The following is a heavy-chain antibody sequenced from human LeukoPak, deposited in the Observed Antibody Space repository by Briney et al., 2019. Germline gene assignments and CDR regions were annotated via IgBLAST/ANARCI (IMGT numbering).Heavy chain of an antibody. Sequence: GGSLRLSCAASGFTFSSYGMHWVRQAPGKGLEWVAVISYDGSNKYYADSVKGRFTISRDNSKNTLYLQMNSLRAEDTAVYYCARDATPADDAFDIWGQGTMVTVSS. CDR3: ARDATPADDAFDI. V-gene: IGHV3-30*03. CDR1: GFTFSSYG. CDR2: ISYDGSNK. J-gene: IGHJ3*02.